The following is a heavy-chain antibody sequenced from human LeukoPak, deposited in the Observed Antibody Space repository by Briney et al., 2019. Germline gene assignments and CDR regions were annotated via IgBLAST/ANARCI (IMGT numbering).Heavy chain of an antibody. CDR2: IVVGSGNT. CDR1: GFTFTSSA. V-gene: IGHV1-58*02. J-gene: IGHJ6*02. CDR3: ARDYGRDAPMDV. D-gene: IGHD1-26*01. Sequence: ASVKVSCKASGFTFTSSAMQWVRQARGQRLEWIGWIVVGSGNTNYAQKFQERVTITRDMSTSTAYMELSSLRSEDTAVYYCARDYGRDAPMDVWGQGTTVTVSS.